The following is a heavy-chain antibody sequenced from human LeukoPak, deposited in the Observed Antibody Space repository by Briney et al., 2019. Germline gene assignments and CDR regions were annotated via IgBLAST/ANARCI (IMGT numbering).Heavy chain of an antibody. Sequence: GGSLRLSCAASGFTFSGYAMHWVRQAPGKGLEYVSVISSKGDTTYYANSVKGRFTTSRDNSRNTVYLQMGSLRAEDMAVYYCAREVDGGNDYWGQGTRVGVSS. J-gene: IGHJ4*02. V-gene: IGHV3-64*01. CDR2: ISSKGDTT. CDR1: GFTFSGYA. D-gene: IGHD4-23*01. CDR3: AREVDGGNDY.